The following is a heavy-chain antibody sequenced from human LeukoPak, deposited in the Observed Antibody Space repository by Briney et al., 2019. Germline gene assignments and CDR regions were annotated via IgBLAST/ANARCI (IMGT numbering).Heavy chain of an antibody. Sequence: PGGSLRLSCAASGFTFSSYAMHWVRQAPGKGLEWVAVISYDGSNKYYADSVKGRFTISRDNSKNTLYLQMNSLRAEDTAVYYCARCQKRYSSSGTYYFDYWGRGTLVTVSS. CDR1: GFTFSSYA. CDR2: ISYDGSNK. CDR3: ARCQKRYSSSGTYYFDY. D-gene: IGHD6-13*01. J-gene: IGHJ4*02. V-gene: IGHV3-30-3*01.